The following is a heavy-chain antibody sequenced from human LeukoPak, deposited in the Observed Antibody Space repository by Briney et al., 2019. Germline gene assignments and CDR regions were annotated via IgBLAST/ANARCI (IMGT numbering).Heavy chain of an antibody. D-gene: IGHD4-17*01. Sequence: SETLSFTCAVYGGSFNGYYWSWIRQPPGKGLEWIGEINHSGSTNYNPSLKSRVTISVDTSKNQFSLKLSSVTAADTAVYYCTRESTVTRGYYYYYMDVWGKGTTVTVSS. J-gene: IGHJ6*03. V-gene: IGHV4-34*01. CDR2: INHSGST. CDR1: GGSFNGYY. CDR3: TRESTVTRGYYYYYMDV.